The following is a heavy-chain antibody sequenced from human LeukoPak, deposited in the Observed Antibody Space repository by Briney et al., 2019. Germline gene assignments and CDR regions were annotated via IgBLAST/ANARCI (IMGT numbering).Heavy chain of an antibody. V-gene: IGHV1-2*06. J-gene: IGHJ4*02. D-gene: IGHD1-26*01. CDR2: INPNSGGT. CDR1: GYTFTGYY. CDR3: ARDRNLYSGSFAS. Sequence: ASVKVSCKASGYTFTGYYMHWVRQAPGQGLEWMGRINPNSGGTNYAQKFQGRVTMTRDTSITTAYMELSWLTSDDTAVYYCARDRNLYSGSFASWGQGTLVTVSS.